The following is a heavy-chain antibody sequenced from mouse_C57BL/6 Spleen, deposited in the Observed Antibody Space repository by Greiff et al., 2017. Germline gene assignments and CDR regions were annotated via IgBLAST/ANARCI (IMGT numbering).Heavy chain of an antibody. CDR3: ARDYYGSSYLFDY. V-gene: IGHV5-4*03. J-gene: IGHJ2*01. D-gene: IGHD1-1*01. CDR2: ISDGGSYT. Sequence: EVMLVESGGGLVKPGGSLKLSCAASGFTFSSYAMSWVRQTPEQRLEWVATISDGGSYTYYPDNVKGRFTISRDNAKNNLYLQMSHLKSEDTAMYYCARDYYGSSYLFDYWGQGTTLTVSS. CDR1: GFTFSSYA.